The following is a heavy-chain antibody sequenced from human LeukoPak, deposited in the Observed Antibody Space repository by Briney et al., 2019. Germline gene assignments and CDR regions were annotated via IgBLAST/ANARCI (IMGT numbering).Heavy chain of an antibody. Sequence: ASVKVSCKASGYTFTGYYMHWVRPAPGQGLEWMGWINPNSGGTNYAQKFQGRVTMTRDTSISTAYMELSRLRSDDTAVYYCSSSGDCCNWFDHWGQGTLVTVSS. CDR3: SSSGDCCNWFDH. CDR1: GYTFTGYY. D-gene: IGHD2-21*02. CDR2: INPNSGGT. V-gene: IGHV1-2*02. J-gene: IGHJ5*02.